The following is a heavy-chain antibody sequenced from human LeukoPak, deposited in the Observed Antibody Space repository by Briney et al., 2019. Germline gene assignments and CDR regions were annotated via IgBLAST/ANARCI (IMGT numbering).Heavy chain of an antibody. J-gene: IGHJ4*02. Sequence: SETLSLTCTVSGGSISNYYWSWIRQPPGKGLEWIGYIYYSGSTNYNPSLKSRVTISVDTSKNQFSLKLSSVTAADTAVYYCARQRGYSGYEWNYWGQGALVTVSS. CDR1: GGSISNYY. CDR3: ARQRGYSGYEWNY. CDR2: IYYSGST. D-gene: IGHD5-12*01. V-gene: IGHV4-59*08.